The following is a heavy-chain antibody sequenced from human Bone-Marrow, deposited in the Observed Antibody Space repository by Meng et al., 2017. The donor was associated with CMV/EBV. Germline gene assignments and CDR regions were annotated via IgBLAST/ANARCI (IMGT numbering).Heavy chain of an antibody. CDR3: ARVSPTIHYYYYGMDV. J-gene: IGHJ6*02. D-gene: IGHD2-2*01. V-gene: IGHV3-7*01. Sequence: GESLKISCAASGFTFSSYWMSWVRQAPGKGLEWVANIKQDGSEKYYVDSVKGRFTISRDNAKNSLYLQMNSLRAEDTAVYYCARVSPTIHYYYYGMDVWGQGTTVTVSS. CDR1: GFTFSSYW. CDR2: IKQDGSEK.